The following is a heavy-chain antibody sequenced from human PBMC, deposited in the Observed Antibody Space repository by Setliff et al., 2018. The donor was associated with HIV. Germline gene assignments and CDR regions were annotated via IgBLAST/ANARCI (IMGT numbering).Heavy chain of an antibody. Sequence: SETLSLTCTVSGASSIYFWGWIRQPPGKGLEWIGSVYYSGSTYYNPSLKSRVTISMDTSKNQFSLKLNSVTAADTAVYFCAREREKYSDWYYFDYWGQGTLVTVSS. CDR3: AREREKYSDWYYFDY. V-gene: IGHV4-39*07. D-gene: IGHD6-19*01. CDR2: VYYSGST. CDR1: GASSIYF. J-gene: IGHJ4*02.